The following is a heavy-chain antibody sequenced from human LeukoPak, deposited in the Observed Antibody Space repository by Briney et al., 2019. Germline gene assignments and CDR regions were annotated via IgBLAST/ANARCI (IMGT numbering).Heavy chain of an antibody. CDR3: AKDRFGELLVLFAY. Sequence: GGSLRLSCAASGFTFSSYGMSWVRQAPGKGLEWVSAISGSGGSTYYADSVKGRFTISRDNSKNTLYLQMNSLRAEDTAVYYCAKDRFGELLVLFAYWGQGTLVTVSS. CDR2: ISGSGGST. CDR1: GFTFSSYG. J-gene: IGHJ4*02. D-gene: IGHD3-10*01. V-gene: IGHV3-23*01.